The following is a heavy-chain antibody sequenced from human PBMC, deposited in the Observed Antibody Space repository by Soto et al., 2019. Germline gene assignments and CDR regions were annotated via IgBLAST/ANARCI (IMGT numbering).Heavy chain of an antibody. CDR3: ARDLVDFWSGYSHY. J-gene: IGHJ4*02. V-gene: IGHV1-18*04. Sequence: QVQLVQSGAEVKKPGASVKVSCKASGYTFTYYGISWVRQAPGQGLEWMGWISAYNGYTYYAQKLQGRVTMTTDTSTSIAYMELRSLRSDDTAVYYCARDLVDFWSGYSHYWGQGTLVTVFS. CDR1: GYTFTYYG. CDR2: ISAYNGYT. D-gene: IGHD3-3*01.